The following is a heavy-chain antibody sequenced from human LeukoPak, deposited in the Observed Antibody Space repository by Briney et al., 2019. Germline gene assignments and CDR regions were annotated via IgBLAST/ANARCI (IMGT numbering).Heavy chain of an antibody. J-gene: IGHJ4*02. CDR1: GGTFSSYA. Sequence: SVKVSCKASGGTFSSYAISWVRQAPGQGLEWMGGIIPIFGTANYAQKFQGRVTITADESTSTAYMELSSLRSEDTAVYYCATVEGPVAYNWGLSGWYVDYWGQGTLVTVSS. CDR3: ATVEGPVAYNWGLSGWYVDY. D-gene: IGHD6-19*01. CDR2: IIPIFGTA. V-gene: IGHV1-69*01.